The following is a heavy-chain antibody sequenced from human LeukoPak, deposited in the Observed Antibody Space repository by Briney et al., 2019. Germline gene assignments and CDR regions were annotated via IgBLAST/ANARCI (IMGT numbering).Heavy chain of an antibody. CDR2: IIPIFGTA. CDR1: GGTFSSYA. J-gene: IGHJ5*02. Sequence: SVKVSCRASGGTFSSYAISWVRQAPGQGLEWMGGIIPIFGTANYAQKFQGRVTITTDESTSTAYMELSSLRSEDTAVYYCARDLPPNCSSTSCYSRGWFDPWGQGTLVTVSS. V-gene: IGHV1-69*05. D-gene: IGHD2-2*01. CDR3: ARDLPPNCSSTSCYSRGWFDP.